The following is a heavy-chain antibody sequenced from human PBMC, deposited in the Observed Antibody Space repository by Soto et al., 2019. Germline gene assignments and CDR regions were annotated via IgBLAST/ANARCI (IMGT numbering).Heavy chain of an antibody. V-gene: IGHV4-34*01. D-gene: IGHD7-27*01. CDR1: GGSFRGYE. J-gene: IGHJ5*02. Sequence: PSETLSLTCAVYGGSFRGYELSWIRQPPGKGLEWIGEINHSGSTNYNPSLKSRVTISVDTSKNQFSLKLSSVTAADTAVYYCARAWADAFPNWFDPWGQGTLVTVSS. CDR3: ARAWADAFPNWFDP. CDR2: INHSGST.